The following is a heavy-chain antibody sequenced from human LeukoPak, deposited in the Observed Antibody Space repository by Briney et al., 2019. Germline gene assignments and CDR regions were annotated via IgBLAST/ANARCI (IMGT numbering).Heavy chain of an antibody. D-gene: IGHD2-15*01. V-gene: IGHV3-33*03. CDR2: IWYDGSDK. CDR3: ACYGIAPPY. CDR1: GFTLSNYG. Sequence: PGGSLRLSCAASGFTLSNYGMHWVRQAPGKGLEWVAVIWYDGSDKYYADSVKGRFTISRDNAKNTLYLQMNSLRIDDTAVYYCACYGIAPPYWGQGTLVTVSS. J-gene: IGHJ4*02.